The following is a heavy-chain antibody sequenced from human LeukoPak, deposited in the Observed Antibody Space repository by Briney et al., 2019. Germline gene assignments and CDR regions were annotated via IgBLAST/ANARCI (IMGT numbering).Heavy chain of an antibody. V-gene: IGHV4-59*01. J-gene: IGHJ6*03. CDR2: IYYSGST. D-gene: IGHD3-10*01. CDR3: ARVDGWGSYYYYYMDV. Sequence: SETLSLTCTVSGVSISSYYWSWIRQPPGKGLEWIGYIYYSGSTNYNPSLKSRVTISVDTSKNQFALKLSAVTAADTAVYYCARVDGWGSYYYYYMDVWGKGTTGTVSS. CDR1: GVSISSYY.